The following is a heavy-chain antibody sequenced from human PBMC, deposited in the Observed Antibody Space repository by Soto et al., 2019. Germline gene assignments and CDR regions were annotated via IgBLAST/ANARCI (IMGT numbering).Heavy chain of an antibody. CDR2: IIPIFGTA. V-gene: IGHV1-69*01. J-gene: IGHJ6*02. CDR3: ARDRGDSSSSAYYYYYYGMDV. Sequence: QVQLVQSGAEVKKPGSSVKVSCKASGGTFSSYAISWVRQAPGQGLEWMGGIIPIFGTANYAQKFQGRVTITADESTSTAYMELSSLRSEDTAVYYCARDRGDSSSSAYYYYYYGMDVWGQGTTVTVSS. CDR1: GGTFSSYA. D-gene: IGHD6-6*01.